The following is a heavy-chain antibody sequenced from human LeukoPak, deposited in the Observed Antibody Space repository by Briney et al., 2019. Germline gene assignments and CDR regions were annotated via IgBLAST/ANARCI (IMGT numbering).Heavy chain of an antibody. D-gene: IGHD5-18*01. Sequence: ASVKVSCKASGYTFTGYYMHWVRQAPGQGLEWMGRINPNSGGTNYAQKFQGRVTMTRDTSISTAYMELSRLRSDDTAVYYCARGNSYGQVDFDYWGQGTLVTVS. CDR1: GYTFTGYY. CDR2: INPNSGGT. J-gene: IGHJ4*02. CDR3: ARGNSYGQVDFDY. V-gene: IGHV1-2*06.